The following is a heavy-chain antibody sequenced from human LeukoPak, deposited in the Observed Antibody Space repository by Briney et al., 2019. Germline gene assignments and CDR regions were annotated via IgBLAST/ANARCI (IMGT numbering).Heavy chain of an antibody. CDR2: TSYDGSNT. V-gene: IGHV3-30*04. Sequence: GGSLRLSCATSGFTFSRFAMHWVRQAPGKGLEWVAGTSYDGSNTYYPDAVKGRFTISRDNSKNTLYLQMNSLRAEDTAVYYCAKHPTMIVVAPPDYWGQGTLVTVSS. CDR3: AKHPTMIVVAPPDY. D-gene: IGHD3-22*01. CDR1: GFTFSRFA. J-gene: IGHJ4*02.